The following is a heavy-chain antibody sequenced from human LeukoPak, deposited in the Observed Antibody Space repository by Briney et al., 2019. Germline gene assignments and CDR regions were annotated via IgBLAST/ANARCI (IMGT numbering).Heavy chain of an antibody. D-gene: IGHD3-22*01. CDR1: GGSISGYY. CDR2: INHSGST. CDR3: AGITMIVVVITEDAFDI. J-gene: IGHJ3*02. Sequence: SETLSLTCTVSGGSISGYYWSWIRQPPGKGLEWIGEINHSGSTNYNPSLKSRVTISVDTSKNQFSLKLSSVTAADTAVYYCAGITMIVVVITEDAFDIWGQGTMVTVSS. V-gene: IGHV4-34*01.